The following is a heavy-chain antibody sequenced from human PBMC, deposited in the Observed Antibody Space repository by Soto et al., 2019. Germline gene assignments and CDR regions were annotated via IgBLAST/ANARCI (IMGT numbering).Heavy chain of an antibody. CDR3: ARLKYSSGWSDRYC. D-gene: IGHD6-19*01. CDR2: ISGSGGST. V-gene: IGHV3-23*01. J-gene: IGHJ4*02. Sequence: GGSLRLSCAASGFTFSSYAMSWVRQAPGKGLEWVSAISGSGGSTYYADTVKGRFTISRDNSKNTLYLQMDSLRAEDTAVYYCARLKYSSGWSDRYCWGQGTMFTVSS. CDR1: GFTFSSYA.